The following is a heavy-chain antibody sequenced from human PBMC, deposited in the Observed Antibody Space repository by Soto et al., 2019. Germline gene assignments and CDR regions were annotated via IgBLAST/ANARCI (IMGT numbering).Heavy chain of an antibody. CDR1: GGSFSGYY. CDR3: ERGRYYYGSGSYSLPYYYYYYMDV. D-gene: IGHD3-10*01. J-gene: IGHJ6*03. Sequence: QVQLQQWGAGLLNPSETLSLTCAVYGGSFSGYYWSWIRQPPGKGLEWIGAINHSGSTNYNLSRRRRVTVSVDRSMNQFCLKVSSVTAPDTAVYYCERGRYYYGSGSYSLPYYYYYYMDVWGKGTTVTVSS. CDR2: INHSGST. V-gene: IGHV4-34*01.